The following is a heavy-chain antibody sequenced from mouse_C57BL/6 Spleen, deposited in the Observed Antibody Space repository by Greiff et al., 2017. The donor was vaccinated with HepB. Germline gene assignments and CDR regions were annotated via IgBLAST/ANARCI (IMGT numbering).Heavy chain of an antibody. D-gene: IGHD1-1*01. CDR3: ARGGHYYGSTSFDY. Sequence: EVKLMESGPGLVKPSQSLSLTCSVTGYSITSGYYWNWIRQFPGNKLEWMGYISYDGSNNYNPSLKNRISITRDTSKNQFFLKLNSVTTEDTATYYCARGGHYYGSTSFDYWGQGTTLTVSS. V-gene: IGHV3-6*01. CDR2: ISYDGSN. CDR1: GYSITSGYY. J-gene: IGHJ2*01.